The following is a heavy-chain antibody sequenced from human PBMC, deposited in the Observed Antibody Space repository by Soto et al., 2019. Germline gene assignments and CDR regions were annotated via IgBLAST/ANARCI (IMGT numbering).Heavy chain of an antibody. V-gene: IGHV1-3*01. CDR2: INAGTANT. J-gene: IGHJ5*02. Sequence: QVQLVQSGAEVTKPGTSVMLSCRTSGYTFTSYAIHWVRQAPGQRLEWMGWINAGTANTEYSQKFQGRVAIMGDTPASTAYMERSSLRSEDTAVYYCARGGGVCLGTTCYNRGFDPWGQGTLVTVSS. CDR1: GYTFTSYA. D-gene: IGHD2-2*02. CDR3: ARGGGVCLGTTCYNRGFDP.